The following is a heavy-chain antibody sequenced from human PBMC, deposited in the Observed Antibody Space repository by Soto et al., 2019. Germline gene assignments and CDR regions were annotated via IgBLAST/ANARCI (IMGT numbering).Heavy chain of an antibody. Sequence: QVQLVESGGGVVQPGRSLRLSCAASGFTFNNYGMHWVRQARGKGLEWVALIWHDGSNKGYADSVKGRFTISRDNSKNTLNLQMNSLRVEDTAVYYCTRAAIRGELLDYWGQGTQVTVSS. D-gene: IGHD1-26*01. CDR2: IWHDGSNK. V-gene: IGHV3-33*01. CDR3: TRAAIRGELLDY. J-gene: IGHJ4*02. CDR1: GFTFNNYG.